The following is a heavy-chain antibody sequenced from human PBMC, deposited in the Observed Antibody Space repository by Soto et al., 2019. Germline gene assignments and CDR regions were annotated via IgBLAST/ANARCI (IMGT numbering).Heavy chain of an antibody. J-gene: IGHJ4*02. CDR3: ARDVAVAGRDPHDY. V-gene: IGHV3-7*01. CDR1: GFTFSYYS. CDR2: IKQDGGEE. Sequence: EVQLVESGGGLVQPGGSLRLSCAASGFTFSYYSISWVRQSPGKGLEGVANIKQDGGEEDYVDSVKGRLTISRDNAKNSQYLQMNSLSAEDTAVYYCARDVAVAGRDPHDYWGQETLVTVSS. D-gene: IGHD6-19*01.